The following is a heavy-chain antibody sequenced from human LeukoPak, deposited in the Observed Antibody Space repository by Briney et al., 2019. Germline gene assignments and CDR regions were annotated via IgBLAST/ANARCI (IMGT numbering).Heavy chain of an antibody. J-gene: IGHJ4*02. CDR2: IYPNGLT. CDR1: SGSMTDAC. Sequence: SETLSLTCTVSSGSMTDACWSWFRQAPGKGLEWLGFIYPNGLTEYSPPLRSRVSFSVATSKREATVRLSSVTASDTAVYYCTREGYSRSGYFLHFWGQGTLVTVSS. CDR3: TREGYSRSGYFLHF. V-gene: IGHV4-59*12. D-gene: IGHD3-22*01.